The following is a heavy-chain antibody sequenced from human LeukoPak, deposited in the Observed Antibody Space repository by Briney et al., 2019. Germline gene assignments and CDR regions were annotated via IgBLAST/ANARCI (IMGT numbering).Heavy chain of an antibody. J-gene: IGHJ1*01. D-gene: IGHD6-13*01. V-gene: IGHV4-4*07. CDR2: IYTSGST. Sequence: SETLSLTCTVSSGSISNYDWSWIRQPAGKGLEWIGRIYTSGSTNYNPSLKSRVTMSVDTSKKQFSLKLSSVTAADTAVYYCATYRSTWSPRFEYFQHWGQGTLVTVSS. CDR1: SGSISNYD. CDR3: ATYRSTWSPRFEYFQH.